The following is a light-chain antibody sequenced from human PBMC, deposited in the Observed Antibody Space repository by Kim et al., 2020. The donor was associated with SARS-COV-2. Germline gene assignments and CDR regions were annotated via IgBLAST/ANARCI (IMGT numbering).Light chain of an antibody. CDR2: AAS. Sequence: ASVGDKVNITCRARQYISSYLNWYQQKPGKAPKLLIYAASTVQSGVPSRRSGSGSGTEFTLTISSLQPEDFATYSCQQSYTTPWTFGQGTKVEIK. CDR1: QYISSY. J-gene: IGKJ1*01. V-gene: IGKV1-39*01. CDR3: QQSYTTPWT.